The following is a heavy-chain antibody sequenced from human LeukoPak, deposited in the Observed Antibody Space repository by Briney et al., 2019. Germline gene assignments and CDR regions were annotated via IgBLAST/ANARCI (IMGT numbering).Heavy chain of an antibody. CDR2: IYYSGST. Sequence: SETLSLTCTVSGGSISSGGYYWSWIRQHPGKGLEWIGYIYYSGSTYYNPSLKSRVTISVDTSKNQLSLKLSSVTAADTAVYYCARARAGSYYFDYWGQGTLVTVSS. J-gene: IGHJ4*02. CDR3: ARARAGSYYFDY. V-gene: IGHV4-31*03. D-gene: IGHD1-26*01. CDR1: GGSISSGGYY.